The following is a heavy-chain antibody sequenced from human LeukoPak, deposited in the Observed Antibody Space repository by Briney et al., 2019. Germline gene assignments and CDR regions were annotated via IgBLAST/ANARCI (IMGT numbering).Heavy chain of an antibody. CDR1: RFTFGNFA. J-gene: IGHJ4*02. Sequence: GGSLRLSCAASRFTFGNFAMSWVRQAPGQGLEWISTVTDSGRSLFYADSVRGRFTISRDNSNNTLFLHLHSLRAEDTAFYYCAKHPVPYGANPFEHSGRGALVTVFS. V-gene: IGHV3-23*01. CDR2: VTDSGRSL. D-gene: IGHD4-23*01. CDR3: AKHPVPYGANPFEH.